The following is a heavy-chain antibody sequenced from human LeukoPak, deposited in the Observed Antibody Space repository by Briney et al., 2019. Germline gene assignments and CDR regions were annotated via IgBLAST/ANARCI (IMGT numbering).Heavy chain of an antibody. CDR1: GGSISSSSYY. D-gene: IGHD5-12*01. CDR2: IYYSGST. V-gene: IGHV4-39*01. Sequence: PSETLSLTCTVSGGSISSSSYYWGWIRQPPGKGLEWIGSIYYSGSTCYNPSLKSRVTISVDTSKNQFSLKLSSVTAADTAVYYCARHPYSGYDFPLDYWGQGTLVTVSS. CDR3: ARHPYSGYDFPLDY. J-gene: IGHJ4*02.